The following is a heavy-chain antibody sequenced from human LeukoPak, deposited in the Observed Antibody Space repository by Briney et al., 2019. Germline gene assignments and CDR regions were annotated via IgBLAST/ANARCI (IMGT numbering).Heavy chain of an antibody. J-gene: IGHJ4*02. V-gene: IGHV3-30*02. CDR2: IRYDGSKK. CDR1: GFTFSSYG. Sequence: GGSLRLSCAASGFTFSSYGMHWVRQAPGKGLEWVAFIRYDGSKKYYADSVKGRFTISRDNSKNTLYVQINSLRAEDTAVYYCARPSLNTGSYFDYWGQGILVSVSS. D-gene: IGHD1-26*01. CDR3: ARPSLNTGSYFDY.